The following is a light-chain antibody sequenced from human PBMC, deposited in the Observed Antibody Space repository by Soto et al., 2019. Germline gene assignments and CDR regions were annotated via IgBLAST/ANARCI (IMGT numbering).Light chain of an antibody. CDR2: DAS. V-gene: IGKV1-5*01. CDR3: QQYNSYWT. J-gene: IGKJ1*01. Sequence: DLQMTQSPSTLSASVGDRVTITCRASQSIGRWLAWYQQKPGKAPKVLIYDASTLKSGVPSRFSGSGSGTDFTLTISSLQPDDFAIYYCQQYNSYWTFGQGTKVEIK. CDR1: QSIGRW.